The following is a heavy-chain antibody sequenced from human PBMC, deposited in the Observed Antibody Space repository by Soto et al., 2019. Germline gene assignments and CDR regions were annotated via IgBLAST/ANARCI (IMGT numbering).Heavy chain of an antibody. CDR3: AREAPDYYDLTPGAFDI. CDR2: INWNGGST. D-gene: IGHD3-3*01. Sequence: EVQLVESGGGVVRPGGSLRLSCAASGFTFDDYGMSWVRQAPGKGLEWVSGINWNGGSTGYADSVKGRFTISRDNAKNSLYLQMNSMRAEDTALYHCAREAPDYYDLTPGAFDIWGQGTMVTVSS. V-gene: IGHV3-20*01. J-gene: IGHJ3*02. CDR1: GFTFDDYG.